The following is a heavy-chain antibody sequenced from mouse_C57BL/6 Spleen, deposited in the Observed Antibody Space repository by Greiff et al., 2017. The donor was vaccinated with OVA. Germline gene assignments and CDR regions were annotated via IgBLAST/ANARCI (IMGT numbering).Heavy chain of an antibody. J-gene: IGHJ1*03. CDR2: IHPNSGST. V-gene: IGHV1-64*01. CDR3: ARYGTWYFDV. Sequence: QVQLKQPGAELVKPGASVKLSCKASGYTFTSYWMHWVKQRPGQGLEWIGMIHPNSGSTNYNEKFKSKATLTVDKSSSTAYMQLSSLTSEDSAVYYCARYGTWYFDVWGTGTTVTVSS. CDR1: GYTFTSYW. D-gene: IGHD1-1*01.